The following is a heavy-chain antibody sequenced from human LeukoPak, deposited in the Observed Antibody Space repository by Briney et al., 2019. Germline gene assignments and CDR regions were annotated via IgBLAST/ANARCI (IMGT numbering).Heavy chain of an antibody. V-gene: IGHV3-23*01. CDR3: AKAHFEYSSSWYHY. D-gene: IGHD6-13*01. J-gene: IGHJ4*02. Sequence: GGSLRLSCAASGFTFSNYAMSWVRQAPGEGLGWVSAISGSGAYTYYADSVKGRFTISRDNSKNTLYLQVNSLRAEDTAVYYCAKAHFEYSSSWYHYWGQGTLVTVSS. CDR2: ISGSGAYT. CDR1: GFTFSNYA.